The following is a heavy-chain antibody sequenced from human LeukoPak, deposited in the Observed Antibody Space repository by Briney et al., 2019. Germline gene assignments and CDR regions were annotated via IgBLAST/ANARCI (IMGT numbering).Heavy chain of an antibody. Sequence: KTSETLSLTCTVSGVSVSSFYWTWIRQPAGKGLEWIGRIYATGNTNFNPSLKSRVTMSIDTSKNQFSLKLSSVTAADTAVYYCARDDYDDSTRGLDYWGQGTLDPVSS. V-gene: IGHV4-4*07. CDR3: ARDDYDDSTRGLDY. D-gene: IGHD4-17*01. J-gene: IGHJ4*02. CDR2: IYATGNT. CDR1: GVSVSSFY.